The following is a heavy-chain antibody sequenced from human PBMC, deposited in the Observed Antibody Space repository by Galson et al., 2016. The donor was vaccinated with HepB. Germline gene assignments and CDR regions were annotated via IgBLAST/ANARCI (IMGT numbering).Heavy chain of an antibody. V-gene: IGHV4-4*02. CDR1: AGSIVTGTW. J-gene: IGHJ4*02. CDR3: VNNLAY. CDR2: ISHSGST. Sequence: SETLSLTCDVSAGSIVTGTWWNWVRQPPGKGLEYIGEISHSGSTGYNPSLKSRVTISIDKSQNQVFLNLYSVAAADTAVYYCVNNLAYWGQGTLVTVSS.